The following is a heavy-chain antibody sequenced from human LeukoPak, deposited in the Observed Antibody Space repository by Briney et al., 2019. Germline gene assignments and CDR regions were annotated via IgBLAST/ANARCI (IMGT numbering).Heavy chain of an antibody. J-gene: IGHJ5*02. V-gene: IGHV3-7*01. CDR2: IKQDGSEK. D-gene: IGHD2-15*01. CDR3: ARHIVVVVAATGWFDP. Sequence: GGSLRLSCAASGFTFSSYWMRWVRQAPGKGLEWMANIKQDGSEKYYVDSVKGRFIISRDNAKNSLYLQMNSLRAEDTAVYYCARHIVVVVAATGWFDPWGQGTLVTVSS. CDR1: GFTFSSYW.